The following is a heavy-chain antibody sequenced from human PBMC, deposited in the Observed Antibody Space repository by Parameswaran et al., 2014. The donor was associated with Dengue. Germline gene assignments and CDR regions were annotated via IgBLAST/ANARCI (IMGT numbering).Heavy chain of an antibody. CDR2: INHSGST. J-gene: IGHJ4*02. CDR3: ARGRNNGSGSHGGGRKYYFDY. Sequence: WIRQPPGKGLEWIGEINHSGSTNYNPSLKSRVTISVDTSKNQFSLKLSSVTAADTAVYYCARGRNNGSGSHGGGRKYYFDYWGQGTLVTVSS. D-gene: IGHD1-26*01. V-gene: IGHV4-34*01.